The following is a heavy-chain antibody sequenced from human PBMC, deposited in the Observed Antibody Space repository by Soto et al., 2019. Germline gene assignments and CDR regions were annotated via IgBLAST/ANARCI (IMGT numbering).Heavy chain of an antibody. D-gene: IGHD3-22*01. CDR1: GFSFSNYA. V-gene: IGHV3-21*01. CDR3: TRRDREASGGHYSEY. J-gene: IGHJ4*02. Sequence: EVQLVESGGGLVKPGGSLRLSCSASGFSFSNYAMSWVRQAPGQGLEWVSSVTSTSQTYYVDSVKGRFTISRDNAMNSLSLQMNSLRAEDTAVYYCTRRDREASGGHYSEYWGQGTLVTVSS. CDR2: VTSTSQT.